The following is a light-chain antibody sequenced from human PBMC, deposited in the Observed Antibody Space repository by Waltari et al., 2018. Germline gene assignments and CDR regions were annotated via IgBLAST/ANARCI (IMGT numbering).Light chain of an antibody. V-gene: IGKV3-20*01. CDR1: ESVRRAV. Sequence: EVVLTQSPGTLSLSPGESATLSCRTSESVRRAVIWYQQKPGQAPRLLIYDSSTRATGVPDRFSGSGFGTDFSLTISRLEPEDFAVYYCQHNVRLPVTFGQGTRVEIK. CDR2: DSS. CDR3: QHNVRLPVT. J-gene: IGKJ1*01.